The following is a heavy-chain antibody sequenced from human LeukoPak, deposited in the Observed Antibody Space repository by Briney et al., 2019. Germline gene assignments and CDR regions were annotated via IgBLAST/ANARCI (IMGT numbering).Heavy chain of an antibody. Sequence: SVKVSCKASGGTFSSYAISWVRQAPGQGLEWMGRIIPIFGTANYAQKFQGRVTIATDESTSTAYMELSSLRSEDTAVYYCARDREPEVYYMDVWGKGTTVTVSS. J-gene: IGHJ6*03. D-gene: IGHD1-26*01. CDR1: GGTFSSYA. CDR3: ARDREPEVYYMDV. CDR2: IIPIFGTA. V-gene: IGHV1-69*05.